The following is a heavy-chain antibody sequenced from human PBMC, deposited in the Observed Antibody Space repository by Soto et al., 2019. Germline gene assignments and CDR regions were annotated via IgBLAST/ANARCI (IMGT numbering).Heavy chain of an antibody. CDR2: IEGDGSEK. D-gene: IGHD1-26*01. V-gene: IGHV3-7*02. CDR1: GFTFGSYW. CDR3: ARGVYTGSPHFVF. Sequence: GGSLRLSCAASGFTFGSYWMTWVRQTPGKGLEWVANIEGDGSEKNYVDSVKGRFTISRDNAKKSVYLQMNSLRAEDTAVYYCARGVYTGSPHFVFWGQGTLVTVSS. J-gene: IGHJ4*02.